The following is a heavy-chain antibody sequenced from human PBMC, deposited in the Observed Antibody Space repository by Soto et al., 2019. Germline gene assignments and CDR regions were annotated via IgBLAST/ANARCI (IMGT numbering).Heavy chain of an antibody. D-gene: IGHD3-22*01. CDR3: ARVSEYYYDSSGYYFDY. Sequence: QVQLQESGPGLVKPSQTLSLTCTVSGGSISSGDYYWSWIRQPPGKGLEWIGYIYYSGSTYYNPSLKSRVTISVDTSKDQFSLKLSSVTAADTAVYYWARVSEYYYDSSGYYFDYWGQGTLVTVSS. V-gene: IGHV4-30-4*01. CDR1: GGSISSGDYY. J-gene: IGHJ4*02. CDR2: IYYSGST.